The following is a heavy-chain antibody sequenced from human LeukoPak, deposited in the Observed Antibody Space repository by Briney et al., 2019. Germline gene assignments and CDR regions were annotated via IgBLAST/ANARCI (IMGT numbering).Heavy chain of an antibody. Sequence: GGSLRLSCAASGFTFSSYSMNWVRQAPGRGLEWVSSIRSSSSYIYYADSVKGRFTISRDNAKNSLYLQMNSLRAEDTAVYYCARDGYYYDSSGYYFDYWGQGTLVTVSS. V-gene: IGHV3-21*01. D-gene: IGHD3-22*01. CDR1: GFTFSSYS. J-gene: IGHJ4*02. CDR3: ARDGYYYDSSGYYFDY. CDR2: IRSSSSYI.